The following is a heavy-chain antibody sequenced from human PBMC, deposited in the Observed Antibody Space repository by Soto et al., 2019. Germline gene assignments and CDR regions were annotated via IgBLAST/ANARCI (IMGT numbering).Heavy chain of an antibody. J-gene: IGHJ4*02. CDR3: ARIRSYGYSSGWTMFDY. D-gene: IGHD6-19*01. CDR1: GFSLSTSGMC. CDR2: IDWDDDK. V-gene: IGHV2-70*01. Sequence: SGPTLVNPPQTLTLTCTFSGFSLSTSGMCVSWIRQPPGRALEWLALIDWDDDKYYSTSLKTRLTISKDTSKNQVVLTMTNMDPVDTATYYCARIRSYGYSSGWTMFDYWGQGTLVTVSS.